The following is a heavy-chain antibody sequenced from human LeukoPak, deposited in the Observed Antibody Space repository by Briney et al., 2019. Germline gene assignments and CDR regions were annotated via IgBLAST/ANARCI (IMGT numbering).Heavy chain of an antibody. Sequence: GGSLRLSCAAPGLTFSNARMSWVRQAPGKGREWVGRIKSKTDGGTTDYAAPVKGRFTISRDDSKNTLYLQMNSLRAEDTAVYYCAKDWVAVAGMVFDYWGQGTLVTVSS. J-gene: IGHJ4*02. CDR2: IKSKTDGGTT. CDR1: GLTFSNAR. CDR3: AKDWVAVAGMVFDY. V-gene: IGHV3-15*01. D-gene: IGHD6-19*01.